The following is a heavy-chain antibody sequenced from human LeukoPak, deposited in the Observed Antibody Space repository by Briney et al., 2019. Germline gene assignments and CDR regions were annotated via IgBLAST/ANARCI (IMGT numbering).Heavy chain of an antibody. V-gene: IGHV3-30-3*01. CDR3: ARDAPYSSGWYSSILYYFDY. J-gene: IGHJ4*02. CDR2: ISYDGSNK. D-gene: IGHD6-19*01. CDR1: GFTFSSYA. Sequence: GGSLRLSCAASGFTFSSYAMHWVRQAPGKGLEWVAVISYDGSNKYYADSVKGRFTISRDNSKNTLYLQMNSLRAEDTAVYYCARDAPYSSGWYSSILYYFDYWGQGTLVTVSS.